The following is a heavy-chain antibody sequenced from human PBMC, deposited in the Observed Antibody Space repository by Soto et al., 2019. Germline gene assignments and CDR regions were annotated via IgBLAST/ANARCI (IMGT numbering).Heavy chain of an antibody. CDR2: IYYSGST. J-gene: IGHJ3*02. V-gene: IGHV4-59*01. CDR3: ARDMGSSSPDAFDI. Sequence: SETLSLTCTVSGGSISSYYWSWIRQPPGKGLEWIGYIYYSGSTNYNPSLKSRVTISVDTSKNQFSLKLSSVTAADTAVYYCARDMGSSSPDAFDIWGQGTMVTVS. CDR1: GGSISSYY. D-gene: IGHD6-13*01.